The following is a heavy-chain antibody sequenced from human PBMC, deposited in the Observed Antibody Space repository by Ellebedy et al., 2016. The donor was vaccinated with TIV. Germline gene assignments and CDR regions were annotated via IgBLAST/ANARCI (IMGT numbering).Heavy chain of an antibody. J-gene: IGHJ5*02. CDR3: ARDGGTMVRLGWFDP. Sequence: ASVKVSCKASGGTFSSYAISWVRQAPGQGLEWMGGIIPIFGTANYAQKFQGRVTITADESTSTAYMELSSLRSEDTAVYYCARDGGTMVRLGWFDPWGQGTLVTVSS. V-gene: IGHV1-69*13. CDR2: IIPIFGTA. CDR1: GGTFSSYA. D-gene: IGHD3-10*01.